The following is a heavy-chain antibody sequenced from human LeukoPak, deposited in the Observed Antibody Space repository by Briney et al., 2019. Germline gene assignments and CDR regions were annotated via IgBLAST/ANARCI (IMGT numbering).Heavy chain of an antibody. J-gene: IGHJ4*02. D-gene: IGHD3-3*01. V-gene: IGHV1-18*01. CDR1: GYTFTSYG. CDR3: ARTSSFGVVIIPWFDY. CDR2: ITAYNDNT. Sequence: ASVKVSCKASGYTFTSYGISWVRQAPGQGLEWMGWITAYNDNTNYAQKLQGRVTMTTDTSTSTAYMELRSLRSEDTAVYYCARTSSFGVVIIPWFDYWGQGTLVTVSS.